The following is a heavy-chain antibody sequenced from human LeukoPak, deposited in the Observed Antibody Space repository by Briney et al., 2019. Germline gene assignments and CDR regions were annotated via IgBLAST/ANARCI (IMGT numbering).Heavy chain of an antibody. Sequence: GASVKVSCKASGCTFTSYDINWVRQATGQGLEWMGWMNPNSGNTGYAQKFQGRVTMTRNTSISTAYMELSSLRSEDTAVYYCARGSGSYFFYYYYGMDVWSQGTTVTVSS. CDR2: MNPNSGNT. D-gene: IGHD3-10*01. V-gene: IGHV1-8*01. CDR1: GCTFTSYD. CDR3: ARGSGSYFFYYYYGMDV. J-gene: IGHJ6*02.